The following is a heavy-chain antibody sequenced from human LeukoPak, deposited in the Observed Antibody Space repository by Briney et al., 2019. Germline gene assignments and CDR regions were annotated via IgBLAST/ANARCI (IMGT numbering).Heavy chain of an antibody. CDR3: ARDHGLPKYYFDY. D-gene: IGHD3/OR15-3a*01. J-gene: IGHJ4*02. V-gene: IGHV1-3*03. CDR1: GYTFTSYA. CDR2: INAGNGNT. Sequence: ASVKVSCKASGYTFTSYAMHWVRQAPGQRLEWMGWINAGNGNTKYSQEFQGRVTITRDTSASTAYMELSSLRSEDMAVYYCARDHGLPKYYFDYWGQGTLVTVSS.